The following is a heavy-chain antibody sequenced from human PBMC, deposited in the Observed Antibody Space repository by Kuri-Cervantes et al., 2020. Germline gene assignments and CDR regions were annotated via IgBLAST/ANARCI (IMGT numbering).Heavy chain of an antibody. CDR2: INHSGST. V-gene: IGHV4-34*01. D-gene: IGHD1-26*01. CDR1: GGSFSGYY. CDR3: ARGVPEGGSYYWSPRARFDY. Sequence: SETLSLTCTVSGGSFSGYYWSWIRQPPGKGLEWIGEINHSGSTNYNPSLKSRVTISVDTSKNQFSLKLSSVTAADTAVYYCARGVPEGGSYYWSPRARFDYWGQGTLVTVSS. J-gene: IGHJ4*02.